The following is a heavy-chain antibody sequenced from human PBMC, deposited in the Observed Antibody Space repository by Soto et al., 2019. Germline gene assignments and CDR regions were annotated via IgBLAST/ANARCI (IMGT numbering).Heavy chain of an antibody. V-gene: IGHV3-7*03. J-gene: IGHJ4*02. D-gene: IGHD6-13*01. CDR3: VRALGIAAAGLRLFDY. CDR1: GFTFSSSW. Sequence: PAWSLRLSCAASGFTFSSSWMHWVCQAPEKGLEWVADIKCDGSEKYYVDSVKGRLTISRDNAKNSLYLQVNSLRAEDMTVYYCVRALGIAAAGLRLFDYWGQGTM. CDR2: IKCDGSEK.